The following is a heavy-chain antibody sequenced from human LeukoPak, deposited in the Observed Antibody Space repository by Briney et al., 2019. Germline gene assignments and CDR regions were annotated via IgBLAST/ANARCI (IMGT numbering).Heavy chain of an antibody. CDR3: ASGDTGMVTWFDY. CDR2: ISYDGSNK. D-gene: IGHD5-18*01. J-gene: IGHJ4*02. V-gene: IGHV3-30-3*01. Sequence: PGGSLRLSCAASGFAFSSYAAHWVRQAPGKGLEWVAVISYDGSNKYYADSVKGRFTISRDNSKNTLYLQLNSLRAEDMAEYYCASGDTGMVTWFDYWGQGTLVTVSS. CDR1: GFAFSSYA.